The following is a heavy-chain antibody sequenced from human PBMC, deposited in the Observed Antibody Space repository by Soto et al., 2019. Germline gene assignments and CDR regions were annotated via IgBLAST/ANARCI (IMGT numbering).Heavy chain of an antibody. J-gene: IGHJ4*02. Sequence: QVQLVQSGAEVKKPGSSVKVSCKASGGTFSSYAISWVRQAPGQGLEWMGGIIPIFGTANYAQKFQGRVTITADESTSTAYMELGSLRSEDTAVYYCAREALSHNCSGGSCDYWGQGTLVTVSS. CDR2: IIPIFGTA. CDR3: AREALSHNCSGGSCDY. V-gene: IGHV1-69*12. D-gene: IGHD2-15*01. CDR1: GGTFSSYA.